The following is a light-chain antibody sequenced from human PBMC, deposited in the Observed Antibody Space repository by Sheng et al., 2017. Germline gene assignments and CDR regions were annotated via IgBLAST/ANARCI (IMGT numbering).Light chain of an antibody. CDR1: QSISSN. Sequence: EIVMTQSPATLSVSPGEGATLSCRASQSISSNLAWYQQKPGQAPRLLIFGASSRGTGIPARFSGSGSGTEFTLTISSLQSEDFAVYYCQQYNNWPYTFGQGTKLEIK. CDR2: GAS. CDR3: QQYNNWPYT. J-gene: IGKJ2*01. V-gene: IGKV3-15*01.